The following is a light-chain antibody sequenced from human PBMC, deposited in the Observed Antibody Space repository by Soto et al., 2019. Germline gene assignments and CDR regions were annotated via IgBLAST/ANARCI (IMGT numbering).Light chain of an antibody. J-gene: IGLJ1*01. Sequence: QSVLTQPASVSGSPGQSIAISCTGVRTDVADGYDYVSWYQQHPGQAPQLIIYDVSNRPSGVSDRFSGSKSGNTASLTISGLQAEDEAEYYCTSYTSSTPFYDSGTGTKVPV. CDR1: RTDVADGYDY. CDR2: DVS. V-gene: IGLV2-14*03. CDR3: TSYTSSTPFYD.